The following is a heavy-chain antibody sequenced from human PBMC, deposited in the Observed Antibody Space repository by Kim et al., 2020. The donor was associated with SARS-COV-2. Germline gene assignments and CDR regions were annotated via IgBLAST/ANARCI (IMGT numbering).Heavy chain of an antibody. CDR3: AKVTVRGTTIDY. CDR2: ISDSGGST. J-gene: IGHJ4*02. V-gene: IGHV3-23*01. D-gene: IGHD1-1*01. CDR1: GFTFNRNA. Sequence: GGSLRLSCVASGFTFNRNAMTWVRQAPGKGLEWVSGISDSGGSTYYADSVKGRFTISRDNSKNTLYLQMNSLRAEDTAVYYCAKVTVRGTTIDYWGQGTLVTVSS.